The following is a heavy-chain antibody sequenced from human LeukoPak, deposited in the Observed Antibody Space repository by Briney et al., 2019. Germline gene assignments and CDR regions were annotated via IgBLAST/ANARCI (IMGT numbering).Heavy chain of an antibody. CDR3: ARDAEEALRFFDY. CDR1: GYTFTGYY. V-gene: IGHV1-2*06. CDR2: INPNSGGT. J-gene: IGHJ4*02. Sequence: GASVKVSCKASGYTFTGYYMHWVRQAPGQGLEWMGRINPNSGGTNYAQKFQGRVTMTRDTSISTAYMELSRLRSDDTAVYYCARDAEEALRFFDYWGQGTLVTVSS.